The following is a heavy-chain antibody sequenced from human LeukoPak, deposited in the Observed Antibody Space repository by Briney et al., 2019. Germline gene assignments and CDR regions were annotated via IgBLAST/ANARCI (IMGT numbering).Heavy chain of an antibody. V-gene: IGHV4-30-2*01. CDR2: IYQSGST. Sequence: PSETLSLTCAVSGGSISSGGYSWSWIRQPQGKGLEWIGYIYQSGSTYYNPSLKSRVTISVDRSKNQFSLKLSSVTAADTAVYYCARGGPDYYDSSGYYPLDYWGQGTLVTVSS. CDR3: ARGGPDYYDSSGYYPLDY. J-gene: IGHJ4*02. D-gene: IGHD3-22*01. CDR1: GGSISSGGYS.